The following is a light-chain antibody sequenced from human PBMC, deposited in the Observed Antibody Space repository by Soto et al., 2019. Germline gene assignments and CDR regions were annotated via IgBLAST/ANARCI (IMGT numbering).Light chain of an antibody. CDR3: QQYGSSP. J-gene: IGKJ4*01. CDR2: GAS. Sequence: DIVMTQSPATLSVAPGERVTFSCRASQGVSRKLAWYQHKPGQAPRLLIYGASSRATGIPDRFSGSGSGTDFTLTISRLEPEDFAVYYCQQYGSSPFGGGTKVDIK. CDR1: QGVSRK. V-gene: IGKV3-20*01.